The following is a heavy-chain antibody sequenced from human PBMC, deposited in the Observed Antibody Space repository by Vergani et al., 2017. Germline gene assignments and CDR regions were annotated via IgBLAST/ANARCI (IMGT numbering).Heavy chain of an antibody. CDR1: GYTFTSYY. J-gene: IGHJ5*02. V-gene: IGHV1-46*01. D-gene: IGHD2-2*01. CDR2: INASGGST. CDR3: ARDSRYCSSTSCYVGRDWFDP. Sequence: QVQLVQSGAAVKKPGASVKVSCKASGYTFTSYYMHWVRQAPGQGLEWMGIINASGGSTSYAQKFQDRGTMTRDTSTSTVYMGLSSLRSEDTAVYYCARDSRYCSSTSCYVGRDWFDPWGQGTRVTVSS.